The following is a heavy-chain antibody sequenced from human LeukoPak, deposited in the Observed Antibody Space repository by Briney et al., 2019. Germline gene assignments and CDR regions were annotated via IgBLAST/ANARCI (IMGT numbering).Heavy chain of an antibody. J-gene: IGHJ4*02. V-gene: IGHV3-7*01. CDR3: ARSFSSRFSSPRRPYYFDY. CDR2: IQPDGNKE. D-gene: IGHD6-13*01. CDR1: GFHFSSRW. Sequence: GGSLRLSCAASGFHFSSRWMSWVRQAPGKGLEWVGNIQPDGNKEYPVDSVKGRFTISRDNARNSLFLQMNSLRVEDTAMYYCARSFSSRFSSPRRPYYFDYWGQGTLVTVSS.